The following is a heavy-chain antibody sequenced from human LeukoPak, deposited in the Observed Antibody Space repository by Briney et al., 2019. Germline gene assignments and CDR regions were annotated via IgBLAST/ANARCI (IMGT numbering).Heavy chain of an antibody. CDR2: IYYSGST. CDR3: ARHLRYCSGGSCYLPGYYYYYYMDV. Sequence: SETLSLTCTVSGGSISSSSYYWGWIRQPPGKGLEWIGSIYYSGSTYYNPSLKSRVTISVDTSKNQFSLKLSSVTAADTAVYYCARHLRYCSGGSCYLPGYYYYYYMDVWGKGTTVTISS. J-gene: IGHJ6*03. D-gene: IGHD2-15*01. V-gene: IGHV4-39*01. CDR1: GGSISSSSYY.